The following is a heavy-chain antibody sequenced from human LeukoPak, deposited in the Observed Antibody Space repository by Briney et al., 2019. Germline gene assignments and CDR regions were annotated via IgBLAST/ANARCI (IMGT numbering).Heavy chain of an antibody. D-gene: IGHD3-22*01. CDR3: AKGLKYYYDSSPSPGMY. Sequence: GGSLRLSCAASEFTFSSYWMSWVRQAPGKGLEWVSAISGSGGSTYYADSVKGRFTISRDNSKNTLYLQMNSLRAEDTAVYYCAKGLKYYYDSSPSPGMYWGQGTLVTVSS. CDR2: ISGSGGST. CDR1: EFTFSSYW. V-gene: IGHV3-23*01. J-gene: IGHJ4*02.